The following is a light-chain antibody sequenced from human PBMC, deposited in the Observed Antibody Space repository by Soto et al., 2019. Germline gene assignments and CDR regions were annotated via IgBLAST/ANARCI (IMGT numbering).Light chain of an antibody. Sequence: EIVLTQSPDTLSVSPGERATLSCRASQTISSNYLAWYQQKPGQAPSLLIYGTSSRATGIPDRFSGSGSGTDFTLTISRLEPEDSAIYYCQQYVSWAFGQGTKVEI. CDR1: QTISSNY. J-gene: IGKJ1*01. CDR2: GTS. V-gene: IGKV3-20*01. CDR3: QQYVSWA.